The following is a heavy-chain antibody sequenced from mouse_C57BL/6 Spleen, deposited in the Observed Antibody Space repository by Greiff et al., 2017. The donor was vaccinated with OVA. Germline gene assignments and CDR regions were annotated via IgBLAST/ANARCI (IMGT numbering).Heavy chain of an antibody. CDR2: IYPGDGDT. J-gene: IGHJ2*01. Sequence: QVQLQQSVPELVKPGASVKISCKASGYAFSSSWMHWVKQRPGKGLEWIGRIYPGDGDTNYNGKFKGKATLTADKSSSTAYMQLSSLTSEDSAVYVCAAFITSVVGYFDYWGQGTTLTVSS. CDR1: GYAFSSSW. V-gene: IGHV1-82*01. CDR3: AAFITSVVGYFDY. D-gene: IGHD1-1*01.